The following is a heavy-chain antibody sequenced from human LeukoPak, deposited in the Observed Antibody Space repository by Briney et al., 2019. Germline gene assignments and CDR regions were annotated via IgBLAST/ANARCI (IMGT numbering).Heavy chain of an antibody. Sequence: GGSLRLSCAASGISFSSYAMSWVRQAPVRGLEWVASMKGGGGDTFYADFVKGRSTLSRDDSRNTVYLQMNSLRVEDTAVYYCARANWVSNADAVSWGQGTLVTVSS. CDR1: GISFSSYA. V-gene: IGHV3-23*01. CDR2: MKGGGGDT. D-gene: IGHD1-1*01. CDR3: ARANWVSNADAVS. J-gene: IGHJ5*02.